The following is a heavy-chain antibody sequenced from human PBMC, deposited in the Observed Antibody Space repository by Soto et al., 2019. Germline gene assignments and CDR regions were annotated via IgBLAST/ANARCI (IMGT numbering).Heavy chain of an antibody. CDR3: AIINVDTAMVEADY. J-gene: IGHJ4*02. Sequence: ASGKVSFQASGYTLTSYGISWVRQAPGQGLEWMGWISAYNGNTNYAQKLQGRVTMTTDTSTSTAYMELRSLRSDDTAVYYCAIINVDTAMVEADYWGQGTLVTVSS. D-gene: IGHD5-18*01. CDR2: ISAYNGNT. CDR1: GYTLTSYG. V-gene: IGHV1-18*01.